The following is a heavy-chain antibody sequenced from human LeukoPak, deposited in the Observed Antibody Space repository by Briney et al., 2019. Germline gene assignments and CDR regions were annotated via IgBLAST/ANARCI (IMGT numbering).Heavy chain of an antibody. D-gene: IGHD5-12*01. V-gene: IGHV4-39*01. CDR2: IYYSGST. Sequence: SETLSLTCTVSGGSISSSSYYWGWIRQPPGKGLEWIGSIYYSGSTYYNPSLKSRVTISVDTSKNQFSLKLSSVTAADTAVYYCARTYGGYRTNTNWFDPWGQGTLVAVSS. J-gene: IGHJ5*02. CDR1: GGSISSSSYY. CDR3: ARTYGGYRTNTNWFDP.